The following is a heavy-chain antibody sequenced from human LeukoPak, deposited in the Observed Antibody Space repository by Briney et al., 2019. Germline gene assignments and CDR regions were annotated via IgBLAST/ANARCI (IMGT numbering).Heavy chain of an antibody. CDR1: GFTFSSYA. V-gene: IGHV3-30*04. Sequence: GGSLRLSCAASGFTFSSYAMHWVRQAPGKGLEWVAVISYDGSNKYYADSVKGRFTISRDNSKNTLYLQMNSLRAEDTAVYYCARDYGGSSPFDSWGQGTLVTVSS. CDR3: ARDYGGSSPFDS. D-gene: IGHD4-23*01. J-gene: IGHJ4*02. CDR2: ISYDGSNK.